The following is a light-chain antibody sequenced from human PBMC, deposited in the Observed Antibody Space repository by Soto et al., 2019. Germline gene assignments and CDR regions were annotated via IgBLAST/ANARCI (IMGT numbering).Light chain of an antibody. CDR2: GAS. V-gene: IGKV3-15*01. CDR1: HSVNSH. Sequence: MMMTQPPSTLSFAPGERFTLSCRTSHSVNSHVAWYQQKPGQAPRLLLYGASTRATGIPVRFSGSGFGAEFTLTISSLQSEDFAVYYCQQYKNWPLFGQGTRLEIK. J-gene: IGKJ5*01. CDR3: QQYKNWPL.